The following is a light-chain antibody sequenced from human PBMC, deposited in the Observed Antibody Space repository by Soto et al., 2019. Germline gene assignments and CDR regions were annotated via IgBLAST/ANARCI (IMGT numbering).Light chain of an antibody. Sequence: QSALTQPAAVSGSPGQSITISCTGTTSDFGGYDYVSWYQQHPGPAPKLLIYEDSNRPSGVSNRFSGSKSGNTASLAISGLQVEDGVDYYCHSFTSGRNFYVFGTGTKVTVL. V-gene: IGLV2-14*01. CDR3: HSFTSGRNFYV. CDR2: EDS. CDR1: TSDFGGYDY. J-gene: IGLJ1*01.